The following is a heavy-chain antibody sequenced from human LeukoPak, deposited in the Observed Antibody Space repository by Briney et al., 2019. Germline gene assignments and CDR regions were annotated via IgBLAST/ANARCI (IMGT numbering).Heavy chain of an antibody. CDR1: GFTFSIYW. D-gene: IGHD4-23*01. CDR2: IKPDGSWK. J-gene: IGHJ2*01. CDR3: ASPLVESSGNVHFGL. Sequence: GGSLRLSCAASGFTFSIYWMTWVRQAPGKGLEWVANIKPDGSWKSYVDSVKGRFIISRDNARKSLYMEMNSPRAEDTAVYYCASPLVESSGNVHFGLWGRGTLVTVSS. V-gene: IGHV3-7*05.